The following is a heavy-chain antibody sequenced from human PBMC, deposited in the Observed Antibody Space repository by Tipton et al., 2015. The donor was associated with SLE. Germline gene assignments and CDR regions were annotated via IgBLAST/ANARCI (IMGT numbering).Heavy chain of an antibody. V-gene: IGHV1-46*01. Sequence: QLVQSGAEVKKPGASVKVSCKASGYTFTSYYFHWVRQAPGQGLEWVGVMNPTGGSTMYAQKFQGRVTMTRDTSTSSVYLELTSLTSEDTAVYYCARGEYYYDSSGYPMDVWGQGTTVTVSS. CDR2: MNPTGGST. J-gene: IGHJ6*02. D-gene: IGHD3-22*01. CDR3: ARGEYYYDSSGYPMDV. CDR1: GYTFTSYY.